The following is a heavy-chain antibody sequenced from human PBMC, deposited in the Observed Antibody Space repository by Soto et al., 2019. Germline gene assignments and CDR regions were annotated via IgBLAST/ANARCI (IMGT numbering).Heavy chain of an antibody. CDR3: ASSSGYYSLDY. CDR2: ICSGGST. CDR1: GFTVSSNY. Sequence: GGSLRLSCAASGFTVSSNYMSWVRQAPGKGLEWVSIICSGGSTYYADSVKGRFTISRDNSKNTLYLQMNSLRAEDTAVYYCASSSGYYSLDYWGQGTLVTVSS. D-gene: IGHD3-22*01. V-gene: IGHV3-53*01. J-gene: IGHJ4*02.